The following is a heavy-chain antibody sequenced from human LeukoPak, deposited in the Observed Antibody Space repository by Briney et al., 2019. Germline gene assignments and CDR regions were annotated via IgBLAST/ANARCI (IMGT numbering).Heavy chain of an antibody. CDR1: GFTFSSYS. Sequence: PGGSLRLSCAASGFTFSSYSMNWVRQAPGKGLEWVANIKQDGSEKYYVDSVKGRFTISRDNAKNSLYLQMNSLRAEDTAVYYCARGEVLLGGQGTLVTVSS. V-gene: IGHV3-7*01. D-gene: IGHD2-15*01. CDR2: IKQDGSEK. CDR3: ARGEVLL. J-gene: IGHJ4*02.